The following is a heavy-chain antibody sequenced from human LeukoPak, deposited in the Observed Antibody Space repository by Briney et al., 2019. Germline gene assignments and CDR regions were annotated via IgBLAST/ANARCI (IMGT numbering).Heavy chain of an antibody. CDR1: GYTFTGYY. V-gene: IGHV1-2*02. D-gene: IGHD3-22*01. CDR2: INPNSGGT. Sequence: ASVTVSCQASGYTFTGYYMHWVRQAPAQGLAWMGWINPNSGGTNYAQKFQGRVTMTRDTSISTAYMELSRLRSDDTAVYYCARGSGYFNFDYWGQRTLVTVSS. CDR3: ARGSGYFNFDY. J-gene: IGHJ4*02.